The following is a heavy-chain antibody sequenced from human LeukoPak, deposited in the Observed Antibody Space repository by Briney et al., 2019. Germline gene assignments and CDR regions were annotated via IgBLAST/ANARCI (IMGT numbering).Heavy chain of an antibody. J-gene: IGHJ4*02. CDR3: ARSYGDDFDY. CDR2: IYYSGST. Sequence: PSETLSLTCTVSGGSLSSYYWSWIRQPPGKGLEWIGYIYYSGSTNYNPSLKSRVTISVDTSKNQFSLKLSSVTAADTAVYYCARSYGDDFDYWGQGTLVTVSS. D-gene: IGHD4-17*01. CDR1: GGSLSSYY. V-gene: IGHV4-59*01.